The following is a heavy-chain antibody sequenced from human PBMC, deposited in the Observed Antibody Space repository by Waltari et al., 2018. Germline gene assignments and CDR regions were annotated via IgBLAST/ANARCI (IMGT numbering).Heavy chain of an antibody. CDR2: IIPIFGAA. CDR3: AGDESLGLLPLDD. J-gene: IGHJ4*02. D-gene: IGHD1-26*01. CDR1: GGTFSSYA. Sequence: QVQLVQSGAEVKKPGSSVKVSCKASGGTFSSYAISWVRQAPGQGLEWMGGIIPIFGAANYERRFQGRVAITADESTSTAYMELGSLRSEDTAVYYCAGDESLGLLPLDDWGQGTLVTVSS. V-gene: IGHV1-69*13.